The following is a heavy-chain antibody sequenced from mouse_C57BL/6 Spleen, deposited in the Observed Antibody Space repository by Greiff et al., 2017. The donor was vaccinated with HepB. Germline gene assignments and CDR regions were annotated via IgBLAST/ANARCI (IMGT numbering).Heavy chain of an antibody. V-gene: IGHV3-1*01. CDR1: GYSITSGYD. CDR2: ISYSGST. Sequence: EVKLQESGPGMVKPSQSLSLTCTVTGYSITSGYDWHWIRHFPGNKLEWMGYISYSGSTNYNPSLKSRISITHDTSKNHFFLKLNSVTTEDTATYYCAREDTTGSRGGYFDVWGTGTTVTVSS. J-gene: IGHJ1*03. D-gene: IGHD1-1*01. CDR3: AREDTTGSRGGYFDV.